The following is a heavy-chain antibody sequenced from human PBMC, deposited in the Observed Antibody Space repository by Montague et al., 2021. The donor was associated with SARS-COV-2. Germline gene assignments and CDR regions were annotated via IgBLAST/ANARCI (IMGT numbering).Heavy chain of an antibody. CDR3: ARGSGWMGNAFDI. D-gene: IGHD6-19*01. CDR1: GGSISSYY. J-gene: IGHJ3*02. V-gene: IGHV4-59*01. CDR2: IYYSGST. Sequence: SETLSLTCTVSGGSISSYYWSWIRQPPGKGLEWIGYIYYSGSTNYNPSLKSRVTISVDTPKNQFSLELSSVTAADTAVYYCARGSGWMGNAFDIWGQGTMVTVSS.